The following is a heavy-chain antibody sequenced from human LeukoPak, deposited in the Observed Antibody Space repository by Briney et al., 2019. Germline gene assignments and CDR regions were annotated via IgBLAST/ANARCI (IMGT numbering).Heavy chain of an antibody. V-gene: IGHV4-61*02. J-gene: IGHJ4*02. CDR2: IYTSGST. D-gene: IGHD3-3*01. CDR3: ARGGHGRITIFGVVPEGEDY. Sequence: SETLSLTCTVSGGSISSGSYYWSWIRQPAGKGLEWIGRIYTSGSTNYNPSLKSRVTISVDTSKNQFSLKLSSVTAADTAVYYCARGGHGRITIFGVVPEGEDYWGQGTLVTVSS. CDR1: GGSISSGSYY.